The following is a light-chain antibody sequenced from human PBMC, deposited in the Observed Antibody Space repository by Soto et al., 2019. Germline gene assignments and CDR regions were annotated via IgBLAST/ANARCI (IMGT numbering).Light chain of an antibody. CDR1: QSVSSSF. CDR3: QQYGSSPRT. CDR2: DAS. J-gene: IGKJ5*01. Sequence: EIVLAQSPGTLSLSPGERATLSCRASQSVSSSFLAWYQQKVGQAPRLLIYDASSRATGIPDRFSGSGSGTDFTLTISRLEPEDFAIYYCQQYGSSPRTFCQGTRLEI. V-gene: IGKV3-20*01.